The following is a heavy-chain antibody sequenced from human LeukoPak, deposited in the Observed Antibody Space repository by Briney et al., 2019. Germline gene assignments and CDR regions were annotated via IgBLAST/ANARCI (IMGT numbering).Heavy chain of an antibody. CDR3: AKDGAWLRFDD. V-gene: IGHV3-30*04. Sequence: PGRSLRLSCAASGFIFSSYAMHWVRQAPGKGLEWVAVISYDGSNKYADSVKGRFTISRDNSKNTLYLQMNNLRAEDTAVYYCAKDGAWLRFDDWGQGILVTVSS. J-gene: IGHJ4*02. CDR1: GFIFSSYA. CDR2: ISYDGSNK. D-gene: IGHD5-12*01.